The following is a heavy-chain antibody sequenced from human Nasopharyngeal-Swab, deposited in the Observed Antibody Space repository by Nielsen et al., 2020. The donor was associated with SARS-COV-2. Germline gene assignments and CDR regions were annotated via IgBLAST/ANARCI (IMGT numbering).Heavy chain of an antibody. V-gene: IGHV4-31*03. Sequence: SETLSLTCTVSGGSISSGGYYWSWIRQHPGKGLEWIGYIYYSGSTYYNPSLKSRVTISVDTSKNQFSLKLSSVTAADTAVYYCAREGIGKNAFDIWGQGTVVTVSS. J-gene: IGHJ3*02. CDR1: GGSISSGGYY. CDR3: AREGIGKNAFDI. CDR2: IYYSGST.